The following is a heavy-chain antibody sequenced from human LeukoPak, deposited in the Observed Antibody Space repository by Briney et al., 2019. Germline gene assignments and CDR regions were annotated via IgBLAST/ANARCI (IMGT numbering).Heavy chain of an antibody. CDR2: ISAYNGNT. CDR3: ASGGEYYDYVWGSYRPHGYAFDI. V-gene: IGHV1-18*01. J-gene: IGHJ3*02. CDR1: GYTFTSYG. D-gene: IGHD3-16*02. Sequence: ASVKVSCKASGYTFTSYGISWVRQAPGQGLEWMGWISAYNGNTNYAREPQGRVTMTTDISTSTAYMELRSLRSDDTAVYYCASGGEYYDYVWGSYRPHGYAFDIWGQGTMVTVSS.